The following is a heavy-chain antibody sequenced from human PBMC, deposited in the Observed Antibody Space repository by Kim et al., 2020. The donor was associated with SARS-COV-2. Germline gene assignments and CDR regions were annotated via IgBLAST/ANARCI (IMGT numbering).Heavy chain of an antibody. D-gene: IGHD3-10*01. CDR3: ARAIYGSGSYRYYYYYGMDV. V-gene: IGHV3-33*01. CDR1: GFTFSSYG. Sequence: GGSLRLSCAASGFTFSSYGMHWVRQAPGKGLEWVAVIWYDGSNKYYADSVKGRFTISRDNSKNTLYLQMNSLRAEDTAVYYCARAIYGSGSYRYYYYYGMDVEGQGSKGTVAS. CDR2: IWYDGSNK. J-gene: IGHJ6*02.